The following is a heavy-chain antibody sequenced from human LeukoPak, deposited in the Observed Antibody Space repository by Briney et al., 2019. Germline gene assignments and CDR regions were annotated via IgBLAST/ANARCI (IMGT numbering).Heavy chain of an antibody. Sequence: GGSLRLSCAASGFTFSNYGMHWVRQAPGKGLEWVALISYDGSHKSYADSVKGRFTISRDNSKNTLYLQMNSLRAEDTAVYYCARELLLWFGEERGAFDIWGQGTMVTVSS. CDR1: GFTFSNYG. D-gene: IGHD3-10*01. CDR3: ARELLLWFGEERGAFDI. V-gene: IGHV3-30*03. CDR2: ISYDGSHK. J-gene: IGHJ3*02.